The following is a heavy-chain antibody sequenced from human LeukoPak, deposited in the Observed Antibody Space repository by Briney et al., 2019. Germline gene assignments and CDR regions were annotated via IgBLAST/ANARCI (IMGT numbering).Heavy chain of an antibody. CDR2: ISSSSSYI. J-gene: IGHJ4*02. Sequence: PGGSLRLSCAASGFTFSSYSMNWVRQAPGKGLEWVSSISSSSSYIYYADSVKGRFTISRDNAKNSLYPQMNSLRAEDTAVYYCARATMAGPDYWGQGTLVTVSS. D-gene: IGHD6-19*01. V-gene: IGHV3-21*01. CDR1: GFTFSSYS. CDR3: ARATMAGPDY.